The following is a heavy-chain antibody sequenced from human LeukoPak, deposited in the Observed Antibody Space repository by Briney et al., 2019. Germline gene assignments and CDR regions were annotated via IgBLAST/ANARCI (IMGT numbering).Heavy chain of an antibody. V-gene: IGHV3-30*03. D-gene: IGHD3-10*01. Sequence: HPGGSLRLSCAASGFTFSSYGMHWVRQAPGKGLEWVAVISYDGSNKYYADSVKGQFTISRDNSKNTLYLQMNSLRAEDTAVYYCARGPSIAMVRGVIIRDDAFDIWGQGTMVTVSS. CDR3: ARGPSIAMVRGVIIRDDAFDI. CDR1: GFTFSSYG. CDR2: ISYDGSNK. J-gene: IGHJ3*02.